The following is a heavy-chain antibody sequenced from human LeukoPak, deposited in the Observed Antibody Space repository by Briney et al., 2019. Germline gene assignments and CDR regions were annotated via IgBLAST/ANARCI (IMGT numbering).Heavy chain of an antibody. CDR2: IKQDGSEK. Sequence: PGGSLRLSCAASGFTFSSYWMSWVRQAPGKGLEWVANIKQDGSEKYYVDSVKGRFTISRDNAKNSLYLQMNSLRAGDTAVYYCATENAYYDFWSGYYRNLNWFDPWGQGTLVTVSS. D-gene: IGHD3-3*01. V-gene: IGHV3-7*01. CDR1: GFTFSSYW. CDR3: ATENAYYDFWSGYYRNLNWFDP. J-gene: IGHJ5*02.